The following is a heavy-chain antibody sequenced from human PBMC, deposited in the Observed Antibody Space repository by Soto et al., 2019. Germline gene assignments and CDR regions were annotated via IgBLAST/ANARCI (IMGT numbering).Heavy chain of an antibody. CDR1: GFTVSTYG. CDR3: TGEVASGY. J-gene: IGHJ4*02. D-gene: IGHD2-8*02. CDR2: ISRDGGTK. Sequence: GGSLRLSCAVSGFTVSTYGMHWVRQAPGKGLEWVAVISRDGGTKYYADSVKSRFTISRDNSRNTLFLEMNSLRGDDMAVYYCTGEVASGYWGQGTLVTVSS. V-gene: IGHV3-30*03.